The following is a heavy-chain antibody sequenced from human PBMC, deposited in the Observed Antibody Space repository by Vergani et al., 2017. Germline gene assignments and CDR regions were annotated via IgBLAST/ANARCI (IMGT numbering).Heavy chain of an antibody. Sequence: QVQLVQSGAEVKKPGASVKVSCKASGYTFTGYYINWVRQAPGQGLEWMGWINPNSGGTNYAQKFQGRVTMTRDTSISTAYMELSRLRSDDTAVYYCARDSNEILTGYYEHYYYYGMDVWGQGTTVTVSS. V-gene: IGHV1-2*02. CDR2: INPNSGGT. D-gene: IGHD3-9*01. J-gene: IGHJ6*02. CDR3: ARDSNEILTGYYEHYYYYGMDV. CDR1: GYTFTGYY.